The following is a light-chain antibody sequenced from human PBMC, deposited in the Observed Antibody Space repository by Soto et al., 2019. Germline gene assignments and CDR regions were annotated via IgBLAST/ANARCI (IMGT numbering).Light chain of an antibody. J-gene: IGKJ4*01. CDR3: RQYVSIPLT. CDR2: WAS. CDR1: QSVLSTSNNRNY. V-gene: IGKV4-1*01. Sequence: SPLSCWSSQSVLSTSNNRNYLAWYRQNPGQPPKLLLYWASTRESGVPDRFRGSGSGTDFTLTISSLQAEDVAVYYCRQYVSIPLTFGGGTKVEIK.